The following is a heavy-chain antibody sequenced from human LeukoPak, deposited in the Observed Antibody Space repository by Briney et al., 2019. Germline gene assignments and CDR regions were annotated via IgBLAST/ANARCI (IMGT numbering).Heavy chain of an antibody. Sequence: SETLSLTCTVSGGSISSYYWSWIRQPPGKGLEWIGYIYYSGSTNYNPSLKSRVTISVDTSKNQFSLKLSSVTSADTAVYYCARQGQQLVLTWFDPCGQGTLVTVSS. CDR1: GGSISSYY. CDR3: ARQGQQLVLTWFDP. D-gene: IGHD6-13*01. J-gene: IGHJ5*02. CDR2: IYYSGST. V-gene: IGHV4-59*08.